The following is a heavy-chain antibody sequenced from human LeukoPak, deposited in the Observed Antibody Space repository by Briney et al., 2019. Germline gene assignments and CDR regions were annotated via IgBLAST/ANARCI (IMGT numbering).Heavy chain of an antibody. V-gene: IGHV4-39*01. CDR1: GGSISSSSYH. Sequence: SETLSLTCTVSGGSISSSSYHWGWIRQPPGKGLERIGSIYYSGSTYYNPSLKSRVTISVDTSKNQFSLKLSSVTAADTAVYYCARRRGYSGYGYYFDYWGQGTLVTVSS. CDR3: ARRRGYSGYGYYFDY. D-gene: IGHD5-12*01. CDR2: IYYSGST. J-gene: IGHJ4*02.